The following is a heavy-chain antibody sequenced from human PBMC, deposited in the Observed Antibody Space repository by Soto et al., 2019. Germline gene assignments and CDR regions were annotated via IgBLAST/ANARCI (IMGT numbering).Heavy chain of an antibody. CDR2: ISSDGGGT. CDR1: GFSFSDRA. Sequence: EVQLLESGGGLVQPGGSLRLSCVASGFSFSDRAMAWVHQAPGKGLEWVSDISSDGGGTFYADSVKGRFTISRDNVKKTVHLQMNRLRDEDTATYYCAKRRGQQLENWQFDVWGRGSLVSVAS. J-gene: IGHJ2*01. V-gene: IGHV3-23*01. D-gene: IGHD1-1*01. CDR3: AKRRGQQLENWQFDV.